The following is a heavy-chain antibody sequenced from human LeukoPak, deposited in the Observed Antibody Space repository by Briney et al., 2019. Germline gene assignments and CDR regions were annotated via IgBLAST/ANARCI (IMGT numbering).Heavy chain of an antibody. Sequence: ASVKVSCKASGYTFTGYYMHWVRQAPGQGLEWMGWINPNSGGTNYAQKFQGRVTMTRDTSIATAYMELSSLRSDDTAVYYCARGRGQLYYSLPDPAHGLDVWGQGTTVTVSS. D-gene: IGHD1-26*01. CDR3: ARGRGQLYYSLPDPAHGLDV. V-gene: IGHV1-2*02. CDR2: INPNSGGT. CDR1: GYTFTGYY. J-gene: IGHJ6*01.